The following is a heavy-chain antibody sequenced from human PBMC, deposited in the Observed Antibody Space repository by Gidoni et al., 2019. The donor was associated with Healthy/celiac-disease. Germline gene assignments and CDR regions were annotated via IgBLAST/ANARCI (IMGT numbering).Heavy chain of an antibody. Sequence: EVQLVASGGGLVKPGGSLRLSCAASGFTFSSYSMNWVRQAPGKGLEWVSSISSSSSNIHYATTVKGQLTISRENAKNPLNLKMNSLRAEDTAVYYCAREEDSSGYTFDDWGQGTLVTVSA. CDR3: AREEDSSGYTFDD. V-gene: IGHV3-21*01. D-gene: IGHD3-22*01. CDR2: ISSSSSNI. J-gene: IGHJ4*02. CDR1: GFTFSSYS.